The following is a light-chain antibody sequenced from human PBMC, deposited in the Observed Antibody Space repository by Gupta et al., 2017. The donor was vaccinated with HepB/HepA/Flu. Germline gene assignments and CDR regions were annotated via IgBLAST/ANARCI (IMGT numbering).Light chain of an antibody. CDR3: QQRTNGPSLYT. CDR2: DAS. Sequence: IVLTQSPATLSLSPGERATLSCRASQSVSSYLAWYQQKPGQAPRLLIYDASNRATGIPARFSGSGAGTDFTLTISSREPEDFAVYYWQQRTNGPSLYTFGQGTKLEIK. J-gene: IGKJ2*01. V-gene: IGKV3-11*01. CDR1: QSVSSY.